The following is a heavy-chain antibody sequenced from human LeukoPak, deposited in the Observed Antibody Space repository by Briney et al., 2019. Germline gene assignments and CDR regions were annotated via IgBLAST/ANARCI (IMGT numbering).Heavy chain of an antibody. D-gene: IGHD3-10*01. Sequence: ASVKVSCKASGYTFTSYAMNWVRQAPGQGLEWMGWINTNTGNPTYAQGFTGRFVFSLDTSVSTAYLQISSLKAEDTAVYYCSRDWSTIIRGGYYYYYYMDVWGKGTTVTVSS. CDR2: INTNTGNP. CDR1: GYTFTSYA. J-gene: IGHJ6*03. CDR3: SRDWSTIIRGGYYYYYYMDV. V-gene: IGHV7-4-1*02.